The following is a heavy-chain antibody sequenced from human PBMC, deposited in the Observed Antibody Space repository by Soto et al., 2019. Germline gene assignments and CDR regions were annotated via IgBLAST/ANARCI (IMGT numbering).Heavy chain of an antibody. D-gene: IGHD5-18*01. CDR3: TTDRVDTAMDTSYYYYYGMDV. J-gene: IGHJ6*02. V-gene: IGHV3-15*07. CDR2: IKSKTDGGTT. CDR1: GFTFSNAW. Sequence: PGGSLRLSCAASGFTFSNAWMNWVRQAPGKGLEWVGRIKSKTDGGTTDYAAPVKGRFTISRDDSKNTLYLQMNSLKTEDTAVYYCTTDRVDTAMDTSYYYYYGMDVWGQGTTVTVSS.